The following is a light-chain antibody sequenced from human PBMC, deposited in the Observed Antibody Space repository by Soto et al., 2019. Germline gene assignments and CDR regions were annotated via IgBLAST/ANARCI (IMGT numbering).Light chain of an antibody. J-gene: IGKJ1*01. V-gene: IGKV1-9*01. Sequence: DVQLTQSPSFLSASVGDRVTITCRASHDINTHLAWYQQEPGKAPKLLIYSASSLQSGVPSRFRGSRSGTKFTLTIISLQPEDFAPYYCQRLDSYPRTFGPGTKVEIK. CDR2: SAS. CDR3: QRLDSYPRT. CDR1: HDINTH.